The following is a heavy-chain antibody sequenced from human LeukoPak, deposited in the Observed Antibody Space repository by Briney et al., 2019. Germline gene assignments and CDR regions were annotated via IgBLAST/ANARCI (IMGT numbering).Heavy chain of an antibody. Sequence: GESLKISCKGSGYSFTSYWIGWVRQMPGKGLEWMGIIYPGDSDTRYSPSFQGQVTISADKSISTPYLQWSSLKASDTGMYYCARPHDYGDYPEGYAFDIWGQGTMVTVSS. CDR2: IYPGDSDT. D-gene: IGHD4-17*01. CDR3: ARPHDYGDYPEGYAFDI. V-gene: IGHV5-51*01. J-gene: IGHJ3*02. CDR1: GYSFTSYW.